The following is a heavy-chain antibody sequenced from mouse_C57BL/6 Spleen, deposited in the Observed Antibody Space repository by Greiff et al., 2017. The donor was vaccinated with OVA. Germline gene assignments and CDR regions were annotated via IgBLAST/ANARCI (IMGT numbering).Heavy chain of an antibody. Sequence: QVQLQQPGAELVKPGASVKLSCKASGYTFTSYWMHWVKQRPGRGLEWIGRIDPNSGGTKYNEKFKSKATLTVDKHSSTAYMQLSSLTSEDSAVYYCAREEITTVVATGYWYLDVWGTGTTVTVSS. CDR3: AREEITTVVATGYWYLDV. V-gene: IGHV1-72*01. D-gene: IGHD1-1*01. CDR2: IDPNSGGT. CDR1: GYTFTSYW. J-gene: IGHJ1*03.